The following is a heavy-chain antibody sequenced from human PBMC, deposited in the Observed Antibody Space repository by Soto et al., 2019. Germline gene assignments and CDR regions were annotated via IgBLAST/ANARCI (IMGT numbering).Heavy chain of an antibody. J-gene: IGHJ4*02. CDR2: IYYSGST. CDR3: ARTDYDFWQPFDY. D-gene: IGHD3-3*01. CDR1: GGSVSSGSYY. V-gene: IGHV4-61*01. Sequence: TSETLSLTCTVSGGSVSSGSYYWSWIRQPPGKGLEWIGYIYYSGSTNYNPSLKSRVTISVDTSKNQFSLKLSSVTAADTAVYYCARTDYDFWQPFDYWGQGTLVTVSS.